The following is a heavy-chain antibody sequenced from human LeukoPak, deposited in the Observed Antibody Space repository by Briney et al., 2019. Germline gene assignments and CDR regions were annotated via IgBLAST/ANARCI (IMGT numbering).Heavy chain of an antibody. V-gene: IGHV4-59*08. CDR1: GGSISSYY. CDR2: VYYSGST. Sequence: PSETLSLTCTVSGGSISSYYWSWIRQPPGKGLEWIGYVYYSGSTNYNPSLKSRVTISVDTSKNQFSLKLSSVTAADTAVYYCATQNYYFDYWGQGTLVTVSS. J-gene: IGHJ4*02. CDR3: ATQNYYFDY.